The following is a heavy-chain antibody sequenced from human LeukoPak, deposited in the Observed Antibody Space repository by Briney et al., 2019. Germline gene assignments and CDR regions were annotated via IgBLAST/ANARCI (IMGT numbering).Heavy chain of an antibody. CDR2: ISSSSSYI. Sequence: PGGSLRLSCAASGFTFSSYSMNWVRQAPGKGLEWVSSISSSSSYIYYADSVKGRFTISRDNAKNSLYLQMNSLRAEDTAVYYCANPVDIVATPPGEVFDYWGQGTLVTVSS. CDR3: ANPVDIVATPPGEVFDY. D-gene: IGHD5-12*01. J-gene: IGHJ4*02. CDR1: GFTFSSYS. V-gene: IGHV3-21*04.